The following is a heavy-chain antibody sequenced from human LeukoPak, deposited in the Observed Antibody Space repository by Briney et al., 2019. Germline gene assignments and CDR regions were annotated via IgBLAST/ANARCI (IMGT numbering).Heavy chain of an antibody. V-gene: IGHV4-59*11. CDR3: ARDGSYGGNSRYYYYYMDV. CDR1: GGSISSHY. Sequence: SETLSPTCTVSGGSISSHYWSWIRQPPGMGLEWIGYIYYSGSTNYNPSLKSRVTISVDTSKNQFSLKLSSVTAADTAVYYCARDGSYGGNSRYYYYYMDVWGKGTTVTVSS. CDR2: IYYSGST. D-gene: IGHD4-23*01. J-gene: IGHJ6*03.